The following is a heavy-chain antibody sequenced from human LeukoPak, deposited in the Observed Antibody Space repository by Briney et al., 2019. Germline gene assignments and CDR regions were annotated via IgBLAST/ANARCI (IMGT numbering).Heavy chain of an antibody. CDR3: ARRGVGSSNMDV. J-gene: IGHJ6*02. CDR2: ISAYNGNT. V-gene: IGHV1-18*01. D-gene: IGHD6-6*01. Sequence: ASVKVSCKTSGYTFSSSGISWVRQAPGQGLEWMGWISAYNGNTNYAQKLQGRVTMTTDTSTSTAYMELRSLRSDDTAVYYCARRGVGSSNMDVWGQGTTVTVSS. CDR1: GYTFSSSG.